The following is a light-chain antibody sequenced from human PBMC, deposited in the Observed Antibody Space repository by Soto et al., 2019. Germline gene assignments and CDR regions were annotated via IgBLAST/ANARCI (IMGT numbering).Light chain of an antibody. V-gene: IGKV3-15*01. CDR3: QQYDQWWT. CDR1: QSVSRN. CDR2: DAS. Sequence: EIVMTQSPATLSVSPGERATLSCRASQSVSRNLAWYQQKPGQAPRLLIYDASTRATGIPARFSGSGSGTEFTPTISSLQSEDFGVYFCQQYDQWWTFGQGTKVDIK. J-gene: IGKJ1*01.